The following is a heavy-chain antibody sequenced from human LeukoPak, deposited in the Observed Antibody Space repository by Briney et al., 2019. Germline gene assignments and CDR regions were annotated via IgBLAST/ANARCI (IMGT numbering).Heavy chain of an antibody. D-gene: IGHD3-3*01. V-gene: IGHV3-23*01. CDR1: GFTFSSYA. J-gene: IGHJ4*02. CDR3: AKEEFYDFWSGYPSRHLDY. CDR2: ISGSGGST. Sequence: GGSLRPSCAASGFTFSSYAISWVRQAPGKGLEWVSGISGSGGSTYYADSVKGRFTISRDNSKNTVFLQMNSLRAEDTAVYYCAKEEFYDFWSGYPSRHLDYWGQGTLVTVSS.